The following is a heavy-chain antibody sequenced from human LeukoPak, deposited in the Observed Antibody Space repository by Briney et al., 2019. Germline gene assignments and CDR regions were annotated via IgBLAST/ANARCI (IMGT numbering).Heavy chain of an antibody. CDR3: ARVPSNSGYDYLYYFDY. CDR2: INPDNGGT. J-gene: IGHJ4*02. V-gene: IGHV1-2*02. Sequence: ASVKVSCKASGYTFTGYYMHWVRQAPGQGLEWMGWINPDNGGTNYAQKFQGRVTMTRDMSISTAYMELSRLRSDDTAVYYCARVPSNSGYDYLYYFDYWGQGPLVTVSS. D-gene: IGHD5-12*01. CDR1: GYTFTGYY.